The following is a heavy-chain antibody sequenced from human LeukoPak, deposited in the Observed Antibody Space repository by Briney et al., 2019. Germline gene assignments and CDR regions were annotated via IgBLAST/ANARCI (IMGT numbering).Heavy chain of an antibody. Sequence: GGSLRLSCAASGFTVSSNYMSWVRQVPGKGLEWVSVIYSGGSTYYADSVKGRFTISRDNSKNTLYLQMNSLRAEDTAVYYCARDTAMATTGAFDIWGQGTMVTVSS. CDR1: GFTVSSNY. J-gene: IGHJ3*02. V-gene: IGHV3-53*01. CDR3: ARDTAMATTGAFDI. CDR2: IYSGGST. D-gene: IGHD5-18*01.